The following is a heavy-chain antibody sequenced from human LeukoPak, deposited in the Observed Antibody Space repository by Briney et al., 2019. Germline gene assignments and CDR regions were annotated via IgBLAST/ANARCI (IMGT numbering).Heavy chain of an antibody. J-gene: IGHJ4*02. D-gene: IGHD3-10*01. CDR3: GRGRLYGSGTYYVFDY. Sequence: GGSLRLSCAASGLTFNKAWMGWVRQAPGKGLENIGRIKSKTDGGTTDYAAPVKGRFTISRDDSKNTLYLQMNSLKSEDTAVYYCGRGRLYGSGTYYVFDYWGRGTLVTVSS. CDR1: GLTFNKAW. V-gene: IGHV3-15*01. CDR2: IKSKTDGGTT.